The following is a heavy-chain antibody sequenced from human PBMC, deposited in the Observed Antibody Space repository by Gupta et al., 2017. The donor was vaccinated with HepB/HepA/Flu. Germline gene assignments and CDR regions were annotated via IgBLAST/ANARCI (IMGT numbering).Heavy chain of an antibody. Sequence: QVQLVQSGTEVKQPGVSVKVSCKASGDPFAKYAIHWVRQAPGQDLEWMGWIDLGISSTRYSRKLQDRVTITGDTSASTAYMELRSRTSEDTAGYYCGRDMWFYVTDYWGQGTLVTVSS. CDR2: IDLGISST. CDR3: GRDMWFYVTDY. CDR1: GDPFAKYA. J-gene: IGHJ4*02. V-gene: IGHV1-3*01. D-gene: IGHD2-21*01.